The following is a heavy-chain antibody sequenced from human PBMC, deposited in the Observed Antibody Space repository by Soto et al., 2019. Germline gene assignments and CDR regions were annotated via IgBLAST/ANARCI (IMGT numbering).Heavy chain of an antibody. J-gene: IGHJ6*02. CDR1: GFTFSSYG. Sequence: QVQLVESGGGVVQPGRSLRLSCAASGFTFSSYGMHWVRQAPGKGLEWVAVIWYDGSNKWYADSVKGRFTISRDNSKSTLYLQMNSLRAEDTAVYSCARDRGYSGYDSPRFYYGMDVWGQGTTVTVSS. D-gene: IGHD5-12*01. CDR3: ARDRGYSGYDSPRFYYGMDV. V-gene: IGHV3-33*01. CDR2: IWYDGSNK.